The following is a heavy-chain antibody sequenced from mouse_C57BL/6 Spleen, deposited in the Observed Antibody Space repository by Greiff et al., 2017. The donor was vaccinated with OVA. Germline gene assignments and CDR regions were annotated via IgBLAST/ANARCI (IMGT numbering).Heavy chain of an antibody. V-gene: IGHV1-69*01. CDR3: ARNYGYDAGYAMDY. J-gene: IGHJ4*01. D-gene: IGHD2-2*01. CDR2: IDPSDSYT. CDR1: GYTFTSYW. Sequence: VQLQQPGAELVMPGASVKLSCKASGYTFTSYWMHWVKQRPGQGLEWIGEIDPSDSYTNYNQKFKGKSTLTVDKSSSTAYMQLSSLTSEDSAVYYCARNYGYDAGYAMDYWGQGTSVTVSS.